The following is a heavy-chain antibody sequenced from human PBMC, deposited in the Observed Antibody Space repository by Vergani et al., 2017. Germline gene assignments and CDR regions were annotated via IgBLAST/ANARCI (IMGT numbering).Heavy chain of an antibody. J-gene: IGHJ4*02. CDR1: GFTFQAFA. V-gene: IGHV3-9*01. D-gene: IGHD2-2*01. Sequence: VEAGGGLVQPGGSLRLSCTASGFTFQAFAFHWVRQVSGRGLEWVSGIDRNYGVKNGNSFEGRFSISRDNAKKAVFLQMNNLRPEDTALYYCVKDWGDTTAASAFWGQGTLVTVSS. CDR3: VKDWGDTTAASAF. CDR2: IDRNYGVK.